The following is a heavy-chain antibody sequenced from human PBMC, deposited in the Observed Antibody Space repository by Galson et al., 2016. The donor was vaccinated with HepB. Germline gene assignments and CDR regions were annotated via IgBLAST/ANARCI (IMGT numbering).Heavy chain of an antibody. D-gene: IGHD3/OR15-3a*01. V-gene: IGHV5-51*01. CDR2: IYRGDSDT. CDR1: GYSFTSYY. J-gene: IGHJ4*02. Sequence: QSGAEVKKPGESLKISCKASGYSFTSYYIAWVRQMPGKGLEWMGIIYRGDSDTRYSPSFQGQVTISADKSISTAYLRWSSLKASDTATYYCARLREYGTSNYYSNYFDYWGQGTLVTVSS. CDR3: ARLREYGTSNYYSNYFDY.